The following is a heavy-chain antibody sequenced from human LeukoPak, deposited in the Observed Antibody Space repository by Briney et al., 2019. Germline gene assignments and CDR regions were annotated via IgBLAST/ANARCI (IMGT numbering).Heavy chain of an antibody. D-gene: IGHD2-2*01. Sequence: SVTLSCKASGATVSSYAISWVRHPPGQGLEWMGGIIPIFGTANYTQKFQGRVTITADESTSTAYMELSSLRCEDTAVYYCARGRVVPVSDYWGQGTLVTVSS. V-gene: IGHV1-69*01. CDR2: IIPIFGTA. CDR1: GATVSSYA. J-gene: IGHJ4*02. CDR3: ARGRVVPVSDY.